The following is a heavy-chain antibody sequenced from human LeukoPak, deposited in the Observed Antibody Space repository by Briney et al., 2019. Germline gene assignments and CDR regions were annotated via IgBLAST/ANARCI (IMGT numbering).Heavy chain of an antibody. V-gene: IGHV1-2*06. D-gene: IGHD3-22*01. CDR1: GYTFTGYY. CDR3: ARENYYDGSGSPSASAPNDH. J-gene: IGHJ4*02. Sequence: GASVKVSCKASGYTFTGYYMHWVRQAPGQGLEWMGRINPNSGGTNYAQKFQGRVTMTRDTSISTAYMELSSLRSDDTAVYYCARENYYDGSGSPSASAPNDHWGQGTLVTVSS. CDR2: INPNSGGT.